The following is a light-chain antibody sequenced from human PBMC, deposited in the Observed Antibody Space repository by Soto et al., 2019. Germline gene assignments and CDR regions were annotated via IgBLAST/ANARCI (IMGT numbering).Light chain of an antibody. V-gene: IGKV1-5*01. CDR2: DAS. CDR3: QQYNSYPWT. J-gene: IGKJ2*02. Sequence: DIQMTQSPSTLSASVGDRVTITCRASQSISSWLAWYQQKPGKAPKLLIYDASSLESGVPSRFCGSGSGTELTLSISSLQPDDFATYYCQQYNSYPWTFGQGTKLEIK. CDR1: QSISSW.